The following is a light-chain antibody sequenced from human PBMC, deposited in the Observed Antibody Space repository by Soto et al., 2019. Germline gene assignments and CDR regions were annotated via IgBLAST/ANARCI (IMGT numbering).Light chain of an antibody. CDR1: SSDIGGYNY. V-gene: IGLV2-14*01. CDR2: EVS. Sequence: SALTQPASVSGSPGQSITISCTGTSSDIGGYNYVSWYQQHPGKAPKLMIYEVSNRPSGVSNRFSGSKSGNTASLTISGLQAEDEADYYCSSYTSSTPYVVFGGGTQLTVL. J-gene: IGLJ2*01. CDR3: SSYTSSTPYVV.